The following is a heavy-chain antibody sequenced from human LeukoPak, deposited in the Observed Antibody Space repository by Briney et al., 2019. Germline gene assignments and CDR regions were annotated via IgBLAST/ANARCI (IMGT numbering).Heavy chain of an antibody. CDR3: ARGRYGDYDY. V-gene: IGHV3-23*01. D-gene: IGHD4-17*01. CDR1: GFTFSSYA. Sequence: GGSLRLSCAASGFTFSSYAMSWVRQAPGKGLEWVSAISGSGGSTYYADSVKGRFTISRDNAKNSLYLQMNSLRAEDTVLYHCARGRYGDYDYWGQGTLVTVSS. J-gene: IGHJ4*02. CDR2: ISGSGGST.